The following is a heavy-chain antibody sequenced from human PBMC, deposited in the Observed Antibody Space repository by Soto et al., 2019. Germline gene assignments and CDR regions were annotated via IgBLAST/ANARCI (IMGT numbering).Heavy chain of an antibody. V-gene: IGHV4-34*01. D-gene: IGHD6-13*01. CDR2: INHSGST. Sequence: LSLTCAVYGGSFSGYYWSWIRQPPGKGLEWIGEINHSGSTNYNPSLKSRVTISVDTSKNQFSLKLSSVTAADTAVYYCARGSIAAAGAGGMDVWGQGTTVTVSS. J-gene: IGHJ6*02. CDR3: ARGSIAAAGAGGMDV. CDR1: GGSFSGYY.